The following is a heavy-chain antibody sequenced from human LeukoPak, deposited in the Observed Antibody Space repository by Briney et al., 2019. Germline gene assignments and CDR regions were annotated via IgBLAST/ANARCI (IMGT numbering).Heavy chain of an antibody. D-gene: IGHD3-22*01. CDR2: IYSGGST. V-gene: IGHV3-53*01. J-gene: IGHJ3*02. CDR1: GFNIRDHY. CDR3: ARVDYYDSSGYYGAFDI. Sequence: GGSLRLSCAASGFNIRDHYMGWIRQAPGKGLEWVSVIYSGGSTYYADSVKGRFTISRDNSKNTLYLQMNSLRAEDTAVYYCARVDYYDSSGYYGAFDIWGQGTMVTVSS.